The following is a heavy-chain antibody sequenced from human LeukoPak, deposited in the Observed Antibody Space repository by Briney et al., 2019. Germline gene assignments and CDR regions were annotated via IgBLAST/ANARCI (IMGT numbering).Heavy chain of an antibody. J-gene: IGHJ5*01. D-gene: IGHD1-20*01. CDR3: ARDASNWSAFDS. V-gene: IGHV1-2*06. CDR1: GYTFSGYS. CDR2: INPNSGVT. Sequence: GASVKVSCKASGYTFSGYSMHWVRPAPGQGLEWMGRINPNSGVTYYAQKFQGRVTMTSDTSITTAYMELSSLTSDDTATYYCARDASNWSAFDSWGQGTLVIVSS.